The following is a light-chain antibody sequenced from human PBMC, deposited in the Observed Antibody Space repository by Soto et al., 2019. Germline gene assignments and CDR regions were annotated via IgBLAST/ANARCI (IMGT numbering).Light chain of an antibody. CDR1: QSISSY. CDR3: QQSYSTPPT. CDR2: AAS. Sequence: DIQMTQSPSSLSASVGDRVTITCRASQSISSYLNWYQQKPGKAPKLLIYAASSLQSGVPSRFXXXXXXTDXXXXXXXXXXXXFATYYCQQSYSTPPTFGQGTKVEIK. J-gene: IGKJ1*01. V-gene: IGKV1-39*01.